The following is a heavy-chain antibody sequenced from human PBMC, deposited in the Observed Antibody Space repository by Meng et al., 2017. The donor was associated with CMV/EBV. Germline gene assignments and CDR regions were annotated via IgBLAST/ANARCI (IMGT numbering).Heavy chain of an antibody. CDR3: ARDKRYCSSTSCYRNFDY. CDR1: GFTVSSNY. D-gene: IGHD2-2*01. J-gene: IGHJ4*02. Sequence: GGSLRLSCAASGFTVSSNYMSWVCQAPGKGLECVSVIYSGGSTYYADSVKGRFTFSRDNSKNTLYLQMNSLRAEDTAVYYCARDKRYCSSTSCYRNFDYWGQGTLVTVSS. CDR2: IYSGGST. V-gene: IGHV3-66*02.